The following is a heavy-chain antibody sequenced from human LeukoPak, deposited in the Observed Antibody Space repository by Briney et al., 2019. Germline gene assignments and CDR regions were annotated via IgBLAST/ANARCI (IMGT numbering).Heavy chain of an antibody. CDR2: ISSSSTNT. V-gene: IGHV3-11*05. Sequence: GGSLRLSCAASGFTFSDYYMSWIRQAPGKGLERVSYISSSSTNTIYADSVKGRFTISRDNAKNSLYLQMNSLRAEDTAVYYCARVGSIEAAGTLDYWGQGTLVTVSS. D-gene: IGHD6-13*01. CDR3: ARVGSIEAAGTLDY. CDR1: GFTFSDYY. J-gene: IGHJ4*02.